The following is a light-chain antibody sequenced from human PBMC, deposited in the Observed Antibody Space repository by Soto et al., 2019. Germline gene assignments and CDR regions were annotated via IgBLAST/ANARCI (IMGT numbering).Light chain of an antibody. V-gene: IGLV6-57*03. J-gene: IGLJ3*02. CDR3: QSYDGSNQV. CDR1: SGSIASNY. Sequence: NFMLTQPHSVSESPGKTVTISCTRSSGSIASNYVQWYQQRPGSAPTTVIYEDNQRPYGVPDRFSAAIDSSSNSASLTISGLKTEDEAEYCFQSYDGSNQVFGGGTKVTVL. CDR2: EDN.